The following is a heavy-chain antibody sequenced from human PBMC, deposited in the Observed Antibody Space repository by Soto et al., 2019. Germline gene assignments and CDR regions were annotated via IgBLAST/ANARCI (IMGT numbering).Heavy chain of an antibody. CDR2: ISGSGGST. CDR3: AKGSLWFGELLRPPPIDY. D-gene: IGHD3-10*01. Sequence: EVQLLESGGGLVQPGGSLRLSCAASGFTFSSYAMSWVRQAPGKGLEWVSAISGSGGSTYYADSVKGRFTISRDNSKKTLYLQMNSLRAEDTAVYYCAKGSLWFGELLRPPPIDYWGQGTLVTVSS. V-gene: IGHV3-23*01. J-gene: IGHJ4*02. CDR1: GFTFSSYA.